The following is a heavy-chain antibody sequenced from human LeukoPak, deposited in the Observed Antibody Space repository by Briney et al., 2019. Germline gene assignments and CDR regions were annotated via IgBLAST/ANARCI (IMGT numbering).Heavy chain of an antibody. D-gene: IGHD3-9*01. Sequence: GASVKVSCKASGYTFTSYDINWVRQATGQGLEWMGWMNPNSGNTGYAQKFQGRVTMTRNTSISTAYMELSSLRSEDTAVYYCARELRYFDWLIQPPGYGMDVWGQGTTVTVSS. CDR3: ARELRYFDWLIQPPGYGMDV. J-gene: IGHJ6*02. V-gene: IGHV1-8*01. CDR2: MNPNSGNT. CDR1: GYTFTSYD.